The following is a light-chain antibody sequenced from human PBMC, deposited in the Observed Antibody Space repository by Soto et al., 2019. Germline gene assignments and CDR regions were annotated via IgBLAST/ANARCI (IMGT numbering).Light chain of an antibody. CDR1: SSNIGAGYD. V-gene: IGLV1-40*01. CDR3: QSYDSSLSGSYV. Sequence: QSVLTQPPSVSGAPGQRVTISCTGSSSNIGAGYDVNWYQQLPGAAPKLLIFGNSNRPSGVPDRFSGSKSGTSASLAITGLQAEDEADYYGQSYDSSLSGSYVFGTGTKLTV. CDR2: GNS. J-gene: IGLJ1*01.